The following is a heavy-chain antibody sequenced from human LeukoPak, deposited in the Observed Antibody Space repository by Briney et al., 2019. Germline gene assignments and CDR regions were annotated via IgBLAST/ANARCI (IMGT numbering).Heavy chain of an antibody. V-gene: IGHV4-34*01. J-gene: IGHJ4*02. CDR3: ARGILGATFNP. CDR2: INHSGST. CDR1: GGSFSGYY. Sequence: SETLSLTCAVYGGSFSGYYWSWIRQPPGKGLEWIGEINHSGSTNYNPSLKSRVTISVDTSKNQFSPKLSSVTAADTAVYYCARGILGATFNPGGQGTLVTVSS. D-gene: IGHD1-26*01.